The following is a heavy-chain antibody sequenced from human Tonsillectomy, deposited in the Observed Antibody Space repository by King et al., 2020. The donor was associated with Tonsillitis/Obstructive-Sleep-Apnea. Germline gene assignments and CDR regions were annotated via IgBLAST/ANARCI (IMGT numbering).Heavy chain of an antibody. CDR1: GFTFRNYT. CDR2: ISYDGSDK. V-gene: IGHV3-30*04. J-gene: IGHJ4*02. Sequence: VQLVESGGGVVQPGRSLRLSCAASGFTFRNYTMHWVRQAPGKGLNWVSVISYDGSDKYYVDSVKGRFTISRDNSKNTLYLRMNSLRAEDTAVYFCARDGDSSYDKISPTFFDYWGQGTLVSVSS. CDR3: ARDGDSSYDKISPTFFDY. D-gene: IGHD5-12*01.